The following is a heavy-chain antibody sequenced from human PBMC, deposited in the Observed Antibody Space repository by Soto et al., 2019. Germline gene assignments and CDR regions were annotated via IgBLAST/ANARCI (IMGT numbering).Heavy chain of an antibody. J-gene: IGHJ4*02. CDR1: GYAFTTYG. Sequence: QVHLVQSGAEVKEPGASVKVSCQASGYAFTTYGITWVRQAPGQGLEWMGWISAHNGNTNYAQKLQGRVTVTRDTSTSTAYMELRSLRSDDTAVYYCATGRYGDYWGQGALVTVSS. V-gene: IGHV1-18*01. CDR3: ATGRYGDY. CDR2: ISAHNGNT. D-gene: IGHD1-1*01.